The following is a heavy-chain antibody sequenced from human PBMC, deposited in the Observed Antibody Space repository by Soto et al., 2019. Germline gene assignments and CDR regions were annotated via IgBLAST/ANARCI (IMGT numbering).Heavy chain of an antibody. CDR2: INADNGNT. V-gene: IGHV1-3*01. Sequence: QVQLVQSGAEVKKPGASVKVSCKASGYSFTNYALHWVRQAPGQRLEWMGWINADNGNTKYSQKFQGRITITRDTPASTVYMELNSLRSEDTAIYYCVKVRIIMVRGVLLMHYWGQGTLVTVSS. CDR3: VKVRIIMVRGVLLMHY. J-gene: IGHJ4*02. D-gene: IGHD3-10*01. CDR1: GYSFTNYA.